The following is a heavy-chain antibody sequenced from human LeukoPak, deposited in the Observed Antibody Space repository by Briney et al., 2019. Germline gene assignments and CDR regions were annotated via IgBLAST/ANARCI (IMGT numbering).Heavy chain of an antibody. V-gene: IGHV3-11*05. Sequence: GVSLRLSCAASGFIFSDCYMSWIRQAPGKGLEWVSYISGYSSYTNHADSVKGRFTISRDNAKNTLYLQMNSLRAEDTAVYYCARVDGDYYYYYGLDVWGHGTTVTVSS. J-gene: IGHJ6*02. CDR2: ISGYSSYT. CDR1: GFIFSDCY. CDR3: ARVDGDYYYYYGLDV. D-gene: IGHD4-17*01.